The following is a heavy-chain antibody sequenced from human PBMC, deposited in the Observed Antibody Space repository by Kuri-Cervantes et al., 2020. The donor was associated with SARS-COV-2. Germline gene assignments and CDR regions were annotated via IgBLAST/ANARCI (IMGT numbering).Heavy chain of an antibody. CDR2: ISGSGGST. Sequence: ETLSLTCAASGFTFSSYAMSWVRQAPGKGLEWVSAISGSGGSTYYADSVKGRFTISRDNSKNTLYLQMNSLRAEDTAVYYCARDVWSGCYYGMDVWGQGTTVTVSS. V-gene: IGHV3-23*01. D-gene: IGHD3-3*01. CDR1: GFTFSSYA. CDR3: ARDVWSGCYYGMDV. J-gene: IGHJ6*02.